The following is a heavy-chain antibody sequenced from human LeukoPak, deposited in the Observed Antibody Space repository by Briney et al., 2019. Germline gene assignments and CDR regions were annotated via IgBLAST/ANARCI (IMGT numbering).Heavy chain of an antibody. CDR3: ARHRAYSSSSPFDY. CDR2: IYYTGST. CDR1: GTSISSLY. J-gene: IGHJ4*02. V-gene: IGHV4-59*08. D-gene: IGHD6-6*01. Sequence: SETLSLTCSVSGTSISSLYWSWIRQPPGKGLEWIGYIYYTGSTNYNPSLKSPVTIFVDTSKNQFSLRLSSMTAADTAVYYCARHRAYSSSSPFDYWGQGTLVTVSS.